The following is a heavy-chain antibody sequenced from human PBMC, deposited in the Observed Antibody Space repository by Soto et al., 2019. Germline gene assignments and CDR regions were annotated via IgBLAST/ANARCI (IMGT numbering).Heavy chain of an antibody. D-gene: IGHD2-8*01. V-gene: IGHV3-23*01. CDR2: ITTSGGNT. J-gene: IGHJ6*03. Sequence: PGGSLRLSCAASGFTFSTYGMSWVRQAPGKGLEWVSTITTSGGNTYYADSVQGRFTISRDNSKNTLYLQMNSLRAEDTAVYYCAGRYCTNGVCYTNYYYYIDVWGKGTTVTVSS. CDR3: AGRYCTNGVCYTNYYYYIDV. CDR1: GFTFSTYG.